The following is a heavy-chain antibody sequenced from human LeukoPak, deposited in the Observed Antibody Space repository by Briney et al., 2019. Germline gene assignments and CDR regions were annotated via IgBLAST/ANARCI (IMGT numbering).Heavy chain of an antibody. J-gene: IGHJ4*02. CDR3: AREGLRYYYDRTGYPPGY. Sequence: PSETLSLTCTVSGDSISSRSYYWGWIRQPPGKGLEWIGSIYYSGSTYYNPSLKSRVTISVNTSKNQFSLKLSSVTAADTAVYYCAREGLRYYYDRTGYPPGYWGQGTLVTVSS. V-gene: IGHV4-39*07. CDR1: GDSISSRSYY. D-gene: IGHD3-22*01. CDR2: IYYSGST.